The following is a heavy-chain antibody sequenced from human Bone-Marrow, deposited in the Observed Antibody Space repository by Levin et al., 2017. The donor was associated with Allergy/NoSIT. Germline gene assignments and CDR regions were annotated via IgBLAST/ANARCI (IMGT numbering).Heavy chain of an antibody. V-gene: IGHV3-30*04. CDR2: ISYDGIIT. J-gene: IGHJ6*02. CDR3: ARVSTETTYNSYYGMDV. Sequence: LSLTCAASGFTFSNYAMHWVRQAPGKGLEWVAVISYDGIITYYKDSLKGRFTISRDDSKNILYLQIKSLRAEDTAVYYCARVSTETTYNSYYGMDVWGQGTTVTVSS. CDR1: GFTFSNYA. D-gene: IGHD4-17*01.